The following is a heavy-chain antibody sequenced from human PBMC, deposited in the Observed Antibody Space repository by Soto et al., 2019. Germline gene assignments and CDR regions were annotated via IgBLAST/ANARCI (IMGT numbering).Heavy chain of an antibody. J-gene: IGHJ4*01. CDR3: ARGEKYSWRIFDY. V-gene: IGHV6-1*01. CDR1: GDSVSSNSAG. CDR2: TYYRSKWYY. D-gene: IGHD1-26*01. Sequence: SQTLSLTCAITGDSVSSNSAGWSWVRQSPSRGLEWLGRTYYRSKWYYEYAVSVRGRITINPDTSKNQYSLQLNSVTPEDTAVYFCARGEKYSWRIFDYWGQGTLVTVSS.